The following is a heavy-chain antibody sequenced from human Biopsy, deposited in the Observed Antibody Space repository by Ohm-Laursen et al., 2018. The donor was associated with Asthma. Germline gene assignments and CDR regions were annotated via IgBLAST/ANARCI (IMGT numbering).Heavy chain of an antibody. CDR1: RFTYE. CDR3: ARDPGINVDPGHWSFDL. J-gene: IGHJ2*01. D-gene: IGHD1-14*01. CDR2: ISYDGSSI. V-gene: IGHV3-30-3*01. Sequence: SLRLSCAALRFTYEMHWVRQAPGKGLEWVAVISYDGSSIYYADSVKGRFTISRDNSKNTLSLQMNSLTAEDTAVYYCARDPGINVDPGHWSFDLWGRGTLVTVSS.